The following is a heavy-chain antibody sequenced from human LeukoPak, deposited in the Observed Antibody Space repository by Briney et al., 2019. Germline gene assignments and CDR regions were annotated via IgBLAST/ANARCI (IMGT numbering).Heavy chain of an antibody. Sequence: GGSLRLSCAASGFTFSSYGMHWVRQAPGKGLEWVAVISYDGSNKYYADSVKGRFTISRDNSKSTLYLQMNSLRAEDTVVYYCAKGIFGVVIKDYWGQGTLVTVSS. J-gene: IGHJ4*02. V-gene: IGHV3-30*18. D-gene: IGHD3-3*01. CDR2: ISYDGSNK. CDR1: GFTFSSYG. CDR3: AKGIFGVVIKDY.